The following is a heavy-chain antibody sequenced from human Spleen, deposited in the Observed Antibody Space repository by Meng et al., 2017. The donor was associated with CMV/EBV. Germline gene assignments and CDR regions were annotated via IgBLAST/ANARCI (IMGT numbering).Heavy chain of an antibody. J-gene: IGHJ6*02. D-gene: IGHD3-10*01. V-gene: IGHV3-53*01. CDR3: ARNFGGDLNYYYYGMDV. CDR1: GFIVSRHY. Sequence: GESLKISCEVSGFIVSRHYMSWVRQAPGKGLEWISVIYSAGTTFYADSVKGRFTVSRDYSKNTVYLQMNSLGAEDTAVYYCARNFGGDLNYYYYGMDVWGQGTTVTVSS. CDR2: IYSAGTT.